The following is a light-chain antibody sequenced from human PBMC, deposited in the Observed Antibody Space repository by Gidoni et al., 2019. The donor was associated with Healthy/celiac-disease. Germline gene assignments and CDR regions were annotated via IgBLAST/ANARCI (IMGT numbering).Light chain of an antibody. V-gene: IGKV2-28*01. CDR2: LGS. J-gene: IGKJ3*01. CDR1: QSLLHSNGYNY. CDR3: MQAIQTPFT. Sequence: DIVMTQSPLSLPVTPGEPDSISCRSSQSLLHSNGYNYLDWYLQKPVQSPQLLIYLGSTRASGVPDRFSGSGSGTDFTLKISRVEAEDVGVYYCMQAIQTPFTFGPXTKVDIK.